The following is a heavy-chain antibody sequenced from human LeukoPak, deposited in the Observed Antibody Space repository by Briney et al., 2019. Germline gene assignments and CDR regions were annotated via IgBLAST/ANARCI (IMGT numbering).Heavy chain of an antibody. Sequence: ASVKVSCKASGYTFTGYYMHWVRQAPGQGLEWMGRINPNSGGTNYAQKFQGRVTVTRDTSISTAYMELSRLRSDDTAGYYCARLVVGATDAFDIWGQGTMVTVSS. J-gene: IGHJ3*02. CDR3: ARLVVGATDAFDI. CDR2: INPNSGGT. V-gene: IGHV1-2*06. CDR1: GYTFTGYY. D-gene: IGHD1-26*01.